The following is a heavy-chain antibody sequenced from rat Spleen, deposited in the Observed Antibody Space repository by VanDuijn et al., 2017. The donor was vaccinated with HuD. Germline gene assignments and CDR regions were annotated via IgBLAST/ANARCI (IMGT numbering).Heavy chain of an antibody. J-gene: IGHJ2*01. Sequence: LSCAASGFIFSDFHLAWVRQAPTKGLEWVASINYDGTNIHYRDSVKGRFTISRDNAKSTLYLQMDSLRSEDTATYYCATSQLGPGYWGQGVMVTVSS. CDR1: GFIFSDFH. V-gene: IGHV5S10*01. CDR3: ATSQLGPGY. CDR2: INYDGTNI. D-gene: IGHD5-1*01.